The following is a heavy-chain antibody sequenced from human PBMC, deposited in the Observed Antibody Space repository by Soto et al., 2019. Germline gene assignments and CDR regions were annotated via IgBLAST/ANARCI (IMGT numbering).Heavy chain of an antibody. V-gene: IGHV4-38-2*02. D-gene: IGHD2-15*01. Sequence: PSETLSLTCTASGYSISNGYYWGWIRQTPGKGLEWIGSIYHSGSTYYNPSLKSRVTISVDTSRNQFSLKLSSVTAADTAVYYCARAPYCSGGTRSLDNWFDPWGQGTLVTVSS. CDR3: ARAPYCSGGTRSLDNWFDP. CDR1: GYSISNGYY. CDR2: IYHSGST. J-gene: IGHJ5*02.